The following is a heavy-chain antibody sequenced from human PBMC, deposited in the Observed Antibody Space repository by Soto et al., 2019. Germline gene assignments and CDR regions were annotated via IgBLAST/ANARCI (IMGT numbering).Heavy chain of an antibody. CDR3: AREISGSYRFDY. J-gene: IGHJ4*02. CDR2: MNPNSGNT. Sequence: QVQLVQSGAEVKKPGASVKVSCKASGYTFTSYDINWVRQATGQGLEWMGWMNPNSGNTGYAQKFQGXVSXXRXPSISTAYRELSSLRSEDTAVYYCAREISGSYRFDYWGQGTLVTVSS. V-gene: IGHV1-8*01. CDR1: GYTFTSYD. D-gene: IGHD1-26*01.